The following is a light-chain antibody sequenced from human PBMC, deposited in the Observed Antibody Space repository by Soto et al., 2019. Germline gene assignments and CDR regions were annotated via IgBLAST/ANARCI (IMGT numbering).Light chain of an antibody. CDR3: CSYAGSYTYV. Sequence: QSALTQPRSVSGSPGQSVTISCTGTNSDVGGYNYVSWYQQHPGKAPKLMISDVSERPSGVPVRFSGSKSANTASLTISGLQAEDEADYYCCSYAGSYTYVFGTGTKLTVL. V-gene: IGLV2-11*01. CDR2: DVS. CDR1: NSDVGGYNY. J-gene: IGLJ1*01.